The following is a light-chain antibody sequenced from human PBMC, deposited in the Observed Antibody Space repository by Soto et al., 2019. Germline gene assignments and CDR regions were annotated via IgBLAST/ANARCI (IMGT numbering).Light chain of an antibody. Sequence: PGDRATLSCRASQSVSSYLAWYQQKPGQAPRPLIYDASNRATGIPARFSGSGSGTDFTLTISSLEPEDFAVYYCQQRSNWLTFGQGTRLEIK. V-gene: IGKV3-11*01. CDR1: QSVSSY. CDR2: DAS. J-gene: IGKJ5*01. CDR3: QQRSNWLT.